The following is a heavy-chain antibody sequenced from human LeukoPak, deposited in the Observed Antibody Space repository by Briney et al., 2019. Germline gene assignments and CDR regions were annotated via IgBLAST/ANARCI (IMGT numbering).Heavy chain of an antibody. J-gene: IGHJ4*02. Sequence: GGSLRLSCAASGFTFSSYAMSWVRQAPGKGLEWVSAISGSGGSTYYADSVKGRFTISRDNSKNTLYLQMSSLRAEDTAVYYCAKDLVAIRYCSGGSCYLFDYWGQGTLVTVSS. V-gene: IGHV3-23*01. D-gene: IGHD2-15*01. CDR1: GFTFSSYA. CDR3: AKDLVAIRYCSGGSCYLFDY. CDR2: ISGSGGST.